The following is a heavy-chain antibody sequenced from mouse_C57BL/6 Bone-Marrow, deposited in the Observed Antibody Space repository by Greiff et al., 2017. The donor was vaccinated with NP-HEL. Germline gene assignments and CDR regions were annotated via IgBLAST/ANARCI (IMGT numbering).Heavy chain of an antibody. CDR1: GYTFTDYY. CDR2: INPNNGGS. Sequence: EVQLQQSGPELVKPGASVKISCKASGYTFTDYYMNWVKQSPGKSLEWIGDINPNNGGSRYNQKFKGKATLTVDKSSSTAYMELRSLTSEDSAVYYCARRDGYYVFYYLDYWGKGTTLTVSS. CDR3: ARRDGYYVFYYLDY. D-gene: IGHD2-3*01. V-gene: IGHV1-26*01. J-gene: IGHJ2*01.